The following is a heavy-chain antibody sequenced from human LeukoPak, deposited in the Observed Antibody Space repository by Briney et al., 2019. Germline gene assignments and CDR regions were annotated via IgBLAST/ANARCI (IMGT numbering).Heavy chain of an antibody. Sequence: SVKVSCKASGGTFSSYAISWVRQAPGQGLEWMGGIIPIFGTANYAQKFQGRVTITADESTSTAYMELSSLRSEDTAVYYCAREYCGGDCHPDYWGQGTLVTVSS. D-gene: IGHD2-21*01. CDR3: AREYCGGDCHPDY. CDR1: GGTFSSYA. J-gene: IGHJ4*02. V-gene: IGHV1-69*13. CDR2: IIPIFGTA.